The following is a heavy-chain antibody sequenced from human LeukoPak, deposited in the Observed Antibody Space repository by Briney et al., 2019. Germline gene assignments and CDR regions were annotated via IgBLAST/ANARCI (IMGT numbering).Heavy chain of an antibody. Sequence: GGSLRLSCAASGFTFSNAWMSWVRQAPGKGLEWVGRIKSKTDGGTTDYAAPVKGRFTISRDDSKNTLYLQMNSLKTEDTAVYYCTTEPPLGYCSGGSCPGSFDYWGQGTLVTVSS. CDR1: GFTFSNAW. D-gene: IGHD2-15*01. CDR3: TTEPPLGYCSGGSCPGSFDY. J-gene: IGHJ4*02. CDR2: IKSKTDGGTT. V-gene: IGHV3-15*01.